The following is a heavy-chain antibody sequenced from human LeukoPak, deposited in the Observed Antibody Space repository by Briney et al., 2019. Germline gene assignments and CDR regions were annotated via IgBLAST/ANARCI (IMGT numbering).Heavy chain of an antibody. Sequence: ASVKVSCKASGYTFTSYYMHWVRQAPGQGLEWMGITNPSGGSTSYAQKFQGRVTMTRDTSTSTVYMELSSLRSEDTAVYYCARDGSYCGGDCFSLWYFDYWGQGTLVTVSS. CDR1: GYTFTSYY. D-gene: IGHD2-21*02. CDR3: ARDGSYCGGDCFSLWYFDY. CDR2: TNPSGGST. J-gene: IGHJ4*02. V-gene: IGHV1-46*01.